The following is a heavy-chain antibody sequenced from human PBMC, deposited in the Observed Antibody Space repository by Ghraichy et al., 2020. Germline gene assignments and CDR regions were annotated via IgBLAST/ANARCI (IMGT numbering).Heavy chain of an antibody. D-gene: IGHD5-18*01. CDR1: GFTFSDYA. CDR3: ANQYNYGIDR. V-gene: IGHV3-64*02. CDR2: ITKDGHST. Sequence: GGSLRLSCAASGFTFSDYAIHWVRQAPGKGLAFVSAITKDGHSTYYVDSVKGRFTISRDNSKNMVYLQMGSLRVEDMAVYYCANQYNYGIDRWGQGTLVTVSS. J-gene: IGHJ5*02.